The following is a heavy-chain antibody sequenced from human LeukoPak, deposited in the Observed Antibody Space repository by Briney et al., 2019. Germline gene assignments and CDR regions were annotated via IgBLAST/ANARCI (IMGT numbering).Heavy chain of an antibody. J-gene: IGHJ4*02. V-gene: IGHV3-30*18. D-gene: IGHD3-22*01. CDR2: ISHGGSNK. Sequence: GRSLRLSCAASGFTFSSYGMHWVRQAPGKGLEWVAIISHGGSNKYYADSVKGRFTISRDNSKNSLYLQMNSPRAEDTAVYYCAKDGLSGSAQRYFFDYWGQGSLVIVSS. CDR3: AKDGLSGSAQRYFFDY. CDR1: GFTFSSYG.